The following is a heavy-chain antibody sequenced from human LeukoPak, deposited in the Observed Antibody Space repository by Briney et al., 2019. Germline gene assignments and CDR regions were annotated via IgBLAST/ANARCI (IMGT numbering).Heavy chain of an antibody. V-gene: IGHV3-53*01. CDR3: AREISMIVNTDAFDI. Sequence: PGGSLRLSCAASGFTVSSNYMSWVRQAPGKGLEWVSVIYSGSSTYYADSVKGRFTISRDNSKNTLYLQMNSLRAEDTAVYYCAREISMIVNTDAFDIWGQGTMVTVSS. D-gene: IGHD3-22*01. CDR1: GFTVSSNY. J-gene: IGHJ3*02. CDR2: IYSGSST.